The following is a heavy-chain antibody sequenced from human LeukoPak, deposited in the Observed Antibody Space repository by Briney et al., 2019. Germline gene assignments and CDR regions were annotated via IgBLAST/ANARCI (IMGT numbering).Heavy chain of an antibody. CDR2: IYHSGST. D-gene: IGHD6-25*01. CDR3: ASSDWLRDANFDS. J-gene: IGHJ4*02. Sequence: PSETLSLTCTVSGGSISSYYWNWIRQPPGKGLEWIGSIYHSGSTYYNPSLKSRVTISVDTSKNQFSLKLTSVTASDSAVYYCASSDWLRDANFDSWGQGTLVTVSS. V-gene: IGHV4-59*04. CDR1: GGSISSYY.